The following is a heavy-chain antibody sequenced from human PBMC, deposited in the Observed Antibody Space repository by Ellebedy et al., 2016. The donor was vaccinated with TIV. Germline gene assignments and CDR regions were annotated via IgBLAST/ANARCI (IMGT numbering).Heavy chain of an antibody. CDR2: ISGSGGST. V-gene: IGHV3-23*01. J-gene: IGHJ4*02. CDR3: AKPLYVLWFGELFDY. CDR1: GFTFSSYA. Sequence: GESLKISXAASGFTFSSYAMSWVRQAPGKGLEWVSAISGSGGSTYYADSVKGRFTISRDNSKNTLYLQMNSLRAEDTAVYYCAKPLYVLWFGELFDYWGQGTLVTVSS. D-gene: IGHD3-10*01.